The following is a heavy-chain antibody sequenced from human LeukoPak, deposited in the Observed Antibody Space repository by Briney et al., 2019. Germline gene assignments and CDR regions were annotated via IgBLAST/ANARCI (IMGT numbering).Heavy chain of an antibody. J-gene: IGHJ6*04. CDR2: IDPSDSYT. Sequence: GESLKISCKGSGSSFTSYWISWVRQMPGEGLGWMGRIDPSDSYTNYSPSFQGHVTISADKSISTAYLQWSSLKASDTAMYYCARRARDGMDVWGKGTTVTVSS. V-gene: IGHV5-10-1*01. CDR3: ARRARDGMDV. CDR1: GSSFTSYW.